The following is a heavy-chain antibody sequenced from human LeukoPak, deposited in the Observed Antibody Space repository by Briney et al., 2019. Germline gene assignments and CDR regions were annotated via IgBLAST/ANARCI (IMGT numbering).Heavy chain of an antibody. Sequence: PSETLSLTCTVSGGSISSSSYYWDWIRQPPGKGLEWIGYIYYSGSTNYNPSLKSRVTISVDTSKNQFSLKLSSVTAADTAVYYCAGSPPPVLRYFHWLLSDSTWFDPWGQGTLVTVSS. CDR1: GGSISSSSYY. CDR2: IYYSGST. D-gene: IGHD3-9*01. J-gene: IGHJ5*02. V-gene: IGHV4-61*05. CDR3: AGSPPPVLRYFHWLLSDSTWFDP.